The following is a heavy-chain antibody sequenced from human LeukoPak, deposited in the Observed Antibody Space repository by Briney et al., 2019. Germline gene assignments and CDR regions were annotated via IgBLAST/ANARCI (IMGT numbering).Heavy chain of an antibody. J-gene: IGHJ5*02. CDR2: INHSGST. CDR3: ASRPGIAAAGTRNPAWFDP. V-gene: IGHV4-34*01. Sequence: PSETLSLTCAVYGVSFSGYYWSWIRQPPGKGLEWSGEINHSGSTNYNPSLKSRVTISVDTSKNQFSLKLSSVTAADTAVYYCASRPGIAAAGTRNPAWFDPWGQGTLVTVSS. D-gene: IGHD6-13*01. CDR1: GVSFSGYY.